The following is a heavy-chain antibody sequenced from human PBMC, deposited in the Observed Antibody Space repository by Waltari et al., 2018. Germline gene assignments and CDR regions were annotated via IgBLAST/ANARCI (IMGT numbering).Heavy chain of an antibody. Sequence: QLQLQESGPGLVKPSETLSLTCTVSGGSISSSSYYWGWIRQPPGKGLAWIGSIYYSGSTYYNPSLKSRVTISVDTSKNQFSLKLSSVTASDTAVYYWARHREPAMFDYWGQGTLVTVSS. CDR3: ARHREPAMFDY. D-gene: IGHD2-2*01. CDR1: GGSISSSSYY. CDR2: IYYSGST. J-gene: IGHJ4*02. V-gene: IGHV4-39*01.